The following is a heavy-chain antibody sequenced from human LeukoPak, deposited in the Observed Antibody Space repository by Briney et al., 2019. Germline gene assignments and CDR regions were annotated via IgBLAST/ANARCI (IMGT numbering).Heavy chain of an antibody. J-gene: IGHJ4*02. D-gene: IGHD4-17*01. V-gene: IGHV3-23*01. Sequence: GGSLRLSCAASGFTFSSDAINWVRQAPGQGLGLVSAVSGNDGSTYYANSVQGRFTISRVNSKNKLYLLMHSLRAADTAVYYFAELGSTAVTPVDYWGAGNLVTASS. CDR2: VSGNDGST. CDR3: AELGSTAVTPVDY. CDR1: GFTFSSDA.